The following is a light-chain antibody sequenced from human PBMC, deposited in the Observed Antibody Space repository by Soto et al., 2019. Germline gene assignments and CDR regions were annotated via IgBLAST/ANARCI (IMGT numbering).Light chain of an antibody. J-gene: IGKJ1*01. Sequence: EIVMPQSPATLSVSPGERATLSCRASQSVSSNLAWYQQKPGQAPRLLIYGASTRATGIPARFSGSGSGTEFTLTISSLQSEDFAVYYCQQYNNWPPKTFGQGTKVDI. CDR1: QSVSSN. CDR3: QQYNNWPPKT. CDR2: GAS. V-gene: IGKV3-15*01.